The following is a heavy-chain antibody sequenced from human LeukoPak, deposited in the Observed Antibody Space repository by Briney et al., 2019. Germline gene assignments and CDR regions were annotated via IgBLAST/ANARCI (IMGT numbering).Heavy chain of an antibody. D-gene: IGHD1-14*01. V-gene: IGHV1-18*01. CDR1: GYTFTSYG. Sequence: ASVKVSCKASGYTFTSYGISWVRQAPGQGLEWMGWISAYNGNTNYAQKLQGRVTMTTDTSTSTVYMELGSLTFDDTAAYFCARDPYHRLGPPLDLWGQGTLVTVSS. CDR2: ISAYNGNT. CDR3: ARDPYHRLGPPLDL. J-gene: IGHJ5*02.